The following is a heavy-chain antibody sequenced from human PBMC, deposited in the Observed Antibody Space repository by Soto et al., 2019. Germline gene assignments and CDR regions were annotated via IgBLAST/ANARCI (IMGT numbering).Heavy chain of an antibody. CDR2: ISYDGSNK. Sequence: PGGSLRLSCAAPGFTFRDYAMHWVRQAPGKGLEWVAVISYDGSNKYYADSVKGRFIISRDNSKNTLYLQMHSLRAEDTAVYSCARDRDYYGSGTRGNYYYDMDVWGQGTTVTVSS. CDR1: GFTFRDYA. V-gene: IGHV3-30-3*01. J-gene: IGHJ6*02. CDR3: ARDRDYYGSGTRGNYYYDMDV. D-gene: IGHD3-10*01.